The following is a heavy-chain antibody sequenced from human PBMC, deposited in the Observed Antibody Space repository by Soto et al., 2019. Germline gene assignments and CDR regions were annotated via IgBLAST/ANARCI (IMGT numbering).Heavy chain of an antibody. Sequence: PSGSLSLTCTVSDCSIIPYFWNWIRQSPGKGLEWIGSIYSGGSTDSNPSLKNRVPMSEDPSKNQFPLHLTSVTAADTAVYYFARDHVLEGECAGGFCLLIYWGQGILVT. D-gene: IGHD2-8*02. V-gene: IGHV4-59*01. CDR3: ARDHVLEGECAGGFCLLIY. J-gene: IGHJ4*02. CDR2: IYSGGST. CDR1: DCSIIPYF.